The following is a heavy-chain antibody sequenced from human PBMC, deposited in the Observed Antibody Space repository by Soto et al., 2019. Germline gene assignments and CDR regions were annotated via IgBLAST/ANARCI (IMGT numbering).Heavy chain of an antibody. CDR1: GFTFSTYG. Sequence: PGGSLRLSCAASGFTFSTYGMHWVRQAPGKGLEWVAVIWYDGSNKYYADSVKGRFTISRDNSKNTLYLQMNSLRAEDTAVYYCARDLGYYDSSGHWGQGTLVTVYS. CDR2: IWYDGSNK. CDR3: ARDLGYYDSSGH. V-gene: IGHV3-33*01. D-gene: IGHD3-22*01. J-gene: IGHJ4*02.